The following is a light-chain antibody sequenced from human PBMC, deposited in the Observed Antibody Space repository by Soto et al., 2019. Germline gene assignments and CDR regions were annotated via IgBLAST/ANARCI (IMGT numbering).Light chain of an antibody. CDR1: QSISSW. J-gene: IGKJ3*01. CDR2: DAS. CDR3: QQYNSYF. V-gene: IGKV1-5*01. Sequence: DIQMTQSPSTLSASVGDRVTITCRASQSISSWLAWYQQKPGKAPKLLIYDASSLESGVPSRFSGSGSGTEFTLTISSLQPDDFATHYCQQYNSYFFGPGTKVDTK.